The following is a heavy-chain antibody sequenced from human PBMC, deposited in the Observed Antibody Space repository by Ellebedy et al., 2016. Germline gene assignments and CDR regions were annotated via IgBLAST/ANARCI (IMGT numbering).Heavy chain of an antibody. CDR3: ARGTGGSVFYFDY. J-gene: IGHJ4*02. V-gene: IGHV4-30-2*01. D-gene: IGHD3-10*01. CDR2: IYQSGRT. CDR1: GGSISSGAYS. Sequence: LRLXCAVSGGSISSGAYSWSWIRQPPGKGLEWVGCIYQSGRTYYNPSLKSRITISVDTSRNQFSLKLSSVTAADTAVYYCARGTGGSVFYFDYWGQGTLVTVSS.